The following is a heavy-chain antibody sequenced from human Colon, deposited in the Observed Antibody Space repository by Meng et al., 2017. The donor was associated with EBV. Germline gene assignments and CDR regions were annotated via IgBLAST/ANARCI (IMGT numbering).Heavy chain of an antibody. CDR2: IIHGGSP. J-gene: IGHJ4*02. CDR3: ARRPTGIDY. V-gene: IGHV4-34*12. D-gene: IGHD2-8*02. Sequence: VQLQQWGAGMLKPSETLYPTCAVNGGSLSGAYWNWIRQPPGKGLEWIGEIIHGGSPSYNPSLKSRVTISIDTSKNQLSLMLSSVTAADTAVYYCARRPTGIDYWGQGTLVTVSS. CDR1: GGSLSGAY.